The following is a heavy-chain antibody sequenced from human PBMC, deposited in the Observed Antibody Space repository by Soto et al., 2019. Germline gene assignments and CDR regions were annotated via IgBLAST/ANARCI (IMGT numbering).Heavy chain of an antibody. Sequence: QVQLVQSGAEVKKPGASVKVSCKASGYTFTSYGISWVRQAPGQGLEWMGWISAYNGNTNYAQKLQGRVTMTTDTTTSAAYMELRSVRSYDKAVYYCEREIQPMNDYWRQETLVTVSS. V-gene: IGHV1-18*01. J-gene: IGHJ4*02. CDR1: GYTFTSYG. CDR3: EREIQPMNDY. D-gene: IGHD5-18*01. CDR2: ISAYNGNT.